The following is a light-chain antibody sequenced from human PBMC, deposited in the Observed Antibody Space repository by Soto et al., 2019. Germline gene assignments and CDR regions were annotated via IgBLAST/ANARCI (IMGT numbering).Light chain of an antibody. Sequence: QSVLTQPPSASGTPGQRVTISCSGSSSNIGSNTVNWYQQLPGTAPKLIMYSNNQRPSGFPDRFSGSKSGTSASLAISGLQSEDETDYYCATWDDSLNGRVFGGGTKLTVL. CDR2: SNN. CDR3: ATWDDSLNGRV. CDR1: SSNIGSNT. V-gene: IGLV1-44*01. J-gene: IGLJ3*02.